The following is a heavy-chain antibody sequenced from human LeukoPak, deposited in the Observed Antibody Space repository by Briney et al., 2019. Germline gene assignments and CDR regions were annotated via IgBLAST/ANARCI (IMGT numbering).Heavy chain of an antibody. J-gene: IGHJ4*02. V-gene: IGHV1-8*01. CDR3: ASDFLGYCSGGSCSDY. Sequence: ASVKVSCKASGYTFTSYDINWVRQATGQGLEWMGWMNPNSGNTGYAQKFQGRVTMTRNTSISTAYVELSSLRSEDTAVYYCASDFLGYCSGGSCSDYWGQGTLVTVSS. D-gene: IGHD2-15*01. CDR1: GYTFTSYD. CDR2: MNPNSGNT.